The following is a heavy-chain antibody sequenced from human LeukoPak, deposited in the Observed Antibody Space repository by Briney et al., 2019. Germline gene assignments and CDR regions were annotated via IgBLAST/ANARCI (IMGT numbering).Heavy chain of an antibody. V-gene: IGHV1-69*04. D-gene: IGHD3-22*01. Sequence: ASVKLSCKASGGTFTSYAISWVRHAPGQGLEWRGRIIPILGIANYAQKFQGRVTITADKSTSTAYMELSSLRSEDTAVYYCARVVDDSRSDYFDYWGQGTLVTVSS. J-gene: IGHJ4*02. CDR3: ARVVDDSRSDYFDY. CDR1: GGTFTSYA. CDR2: IIPILGIA.